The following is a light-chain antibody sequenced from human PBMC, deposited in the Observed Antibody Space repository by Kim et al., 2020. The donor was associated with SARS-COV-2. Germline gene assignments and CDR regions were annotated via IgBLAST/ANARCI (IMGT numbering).Light chain of an antibody. CDR1: QSISTY. CDR2: AAS. V-gene: IGKV1-39*01. CDR3: QQSYSIPWT. J-gene: IGKJ1*01. Sequence: DIQMTQSPSSLSAYVGDRVTITCRASQSISTYLNWFQQKPGKPPKLLIYAASNLQRGVPSRFSGSGSGTDFTLTISSLQAEDFASYFCQQSYSIPWTFGQGTKVDIK.